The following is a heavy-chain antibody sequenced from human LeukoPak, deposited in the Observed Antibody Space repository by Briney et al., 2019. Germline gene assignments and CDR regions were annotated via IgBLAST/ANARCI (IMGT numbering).Heavy chain of an antibody. Sequence: QPGGSLRLSCAASGFTFSSYGMHWVRQAPGKGLEWVAVISYDGSNKYYADSVKGRFTISRDNSQNKMHLQMHSLRAEDTAVYYCAKYTSYYHDTSGHFDYWGQGTLVTVSS. J-gene: IGHJ4*02. CDR1: GFTFSSYG. CDR3: AKYTSYYHDTSGHFDY. V-gene: IGHV3-30*18. CDR2: ISYDGSNK. D-gene: IGHD3-22*01.